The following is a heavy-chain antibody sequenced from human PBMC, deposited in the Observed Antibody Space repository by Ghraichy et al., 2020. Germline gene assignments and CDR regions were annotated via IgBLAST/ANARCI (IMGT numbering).Heavy chain of an antibody. CDR2: IIPILGIA. CDR1: GGTFSSYA. V-gene: IGHV1-69*04. D-gene: IGHD1-1*01. J-gene: IGHJ4*02. CDR3: ASFPLGTTGGGGDY. Sequence: SVKVSCKASGGTFSSYAISWVRQAPGQGLEWMGRIIPILGIANYAQKFQGRVTITADKSTSTAYMELSSLRSEDTAVYYCASFPLGTTGGGGDYWGQGTLVTVSS.